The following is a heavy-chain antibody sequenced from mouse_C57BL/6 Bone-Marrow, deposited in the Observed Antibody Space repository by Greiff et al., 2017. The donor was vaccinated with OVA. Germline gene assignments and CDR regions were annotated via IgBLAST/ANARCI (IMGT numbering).Heavy chain of an antibody. V-gene: IGHV1-5*01. CDR1: GYTFTSYW. D-gene: IGHD1-1*01. J-gene: IGHJ1*03. Sequence: EVQLQQSGTVLARPGASVKMSCKTSGYTFTSYWMHWVKQRPGQGLEWIGAIYPGNSDTSYNQKFKGKAKLTAVTSASTAYMELSSLTNEDSAVYYCTRGPQSYYYGSSSLYWYFDVWGTGTTVTVSS. CDR2: IYPGNSDT. CDR3: TRGPQSYYYGSSSLYWYFDV.